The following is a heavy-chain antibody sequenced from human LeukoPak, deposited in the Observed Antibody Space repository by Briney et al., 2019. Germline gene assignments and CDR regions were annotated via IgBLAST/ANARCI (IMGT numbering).Heavy chain of an antibody. J-gene: IGHJ3*02. D-gene: IGHD2-15*01. CDR3: ARASVVAPTYAFVI. V-gene: IGHV4-4*07. Sequence: SETLSLTCTVSGGSISGYYWSWIRQPAGKGLEWIGRFYTTGTHYNPSLKSRVTVSVDTSKSLLSLRLTFVTAAETAVYYCARASVVAPTYAFVIWGQGIMVTVSS. CDR1: GGSISGYY. CDR2: FYTTGT.